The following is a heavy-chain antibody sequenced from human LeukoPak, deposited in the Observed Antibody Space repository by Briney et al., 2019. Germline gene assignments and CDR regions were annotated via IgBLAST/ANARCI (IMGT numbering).Heavy chain of an antibody. CDR3: ARDRYCGGDCYLQNYYYYYMDV. CDR1: GYTFSSYG. V-gene: IGHV1-18*01. Sequence: ASVKVSCKASGYTFSSYGISWVRQAPGQGLEWRGWISAYNGNTNYAQKLQGRVTMTTDTSTSTAYMELRSLRSDDTAVYYCARDRYCGGDCYLQNYYYYYMDVWGKGTTVTVSS. CDR2: ISAYNGNT. D-gene: IGHD2-21*02. J-gene: IGHJ6*03.